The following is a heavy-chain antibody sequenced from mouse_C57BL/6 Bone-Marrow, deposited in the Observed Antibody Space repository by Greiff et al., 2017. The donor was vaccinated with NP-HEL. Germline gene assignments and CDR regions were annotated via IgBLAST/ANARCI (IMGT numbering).Heavy chain of an antibody. CDR2: INPNNGGT. J-gene: IGHJ1*03. CDR1: GYTFTDYY. Sequence: VQLQQSGPELVKPGASVKISCKASGYTFTDYYMNWVKQSHGKSLEWIGDINPNNGGTSYNQKFKGKATLTVDKSSSTAYMELRSLTSEDSAVYYCARRITTVVALYWYFDVWGTGTTVTVSS. D-gene: IGHD1-1*01. V-gene: IGHV1-26*01. CDR3: ARRITTVVALYWYFDV.